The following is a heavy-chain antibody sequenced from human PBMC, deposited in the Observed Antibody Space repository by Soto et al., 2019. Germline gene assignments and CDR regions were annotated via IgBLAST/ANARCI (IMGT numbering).Heavy chain of an antibody. CDR2: IHYSGIT. Sequence: PSETLSLTCPVSGDSVTSSYLSWIRLPPGKGLEWIAYIHYSGITNYNPSLKGRATISLDTSKNDFSLDLRSVAAADTALYFCVKGAGREGFNVRGQGTLVTAPQ. V-gene: IGHV4-59*02. CDR3: VKGAGREGFNV. CDR1: GDSVTSSY. D-gene: IGHD2-15*01. J-gene: IGHJ4*02.